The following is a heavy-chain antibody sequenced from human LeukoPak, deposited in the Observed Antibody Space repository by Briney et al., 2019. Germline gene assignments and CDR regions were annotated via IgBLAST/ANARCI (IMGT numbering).Heavy chain of an antibody. CDR2: INPNSGGT. D-gene: IGHD3-10*01. V-gene: IGHV1-2*02. Sequence: ASVKVSCKASGYTFTGYYMHWVRQAPGQGPEWMGWINPNSGGTNYAQKFQGRVTMTRDTSISTAYMELSRLRSDDTAVYYCARGTLLWFGELSYWFDPWGQGTLVTVSS. CDR1: GYTFTGYY. CDR3: ARGTLLWFGELSYWFDP. J-gene: IGHJ5*02.